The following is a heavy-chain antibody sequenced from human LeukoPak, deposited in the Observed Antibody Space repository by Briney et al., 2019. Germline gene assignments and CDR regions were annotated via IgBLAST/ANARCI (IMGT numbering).Heavy chain of an antibody. J-gene: IGHJ4*02. CDR3: AAKGGSGSYYGNFDY. CDR1: GYTFASNY. Sequence: ASVKVSCKAFGYTFASNYMHWVRQAPGQGPEWMGVISPSGGSTTYAQKFQGRVTITADESTSTAYMELSSLRSEDTAVYYCAAKGGSGSYYGNFDYWGQGTLVTVSS. D-gene: IGHD3-10*01. CDR2: ISPSGGST. V-gene: IGHV1-46*01.